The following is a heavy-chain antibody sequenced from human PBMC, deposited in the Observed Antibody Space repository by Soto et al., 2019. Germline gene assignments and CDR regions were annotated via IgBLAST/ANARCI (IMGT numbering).Heavy chain of an antibody. Sequence: EVQLVESGGGLVQPGGSLRLSCAASGFTFSSYEMNWFRQAPGKGLEWVSYISSSGSTIYYADSVKGRFTISRDNAKNSLYLQMNSLRAEDTAVYYCARAVEVLSAAAGTYYYYGMDVWGQGTTVTVSS. CDR1: GFTFSSYE. CDR2: ISSSGSTI. V-gene: IGHV3-48*03. J-gene: IGHJ6*02. D-gene: IGHD6-13*01. CDR3: ARAVEVLSAAAGTYYYYGMDV.